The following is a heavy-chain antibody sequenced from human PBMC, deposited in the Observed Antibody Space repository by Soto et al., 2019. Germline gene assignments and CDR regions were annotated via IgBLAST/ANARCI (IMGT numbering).Heavy chain of an antibody. CDR1: RFTFSTYA. J-gene: IGHJ3*02. CDR2: ISGGGGDT. CDR3: AKSLFGGPDI. D-gene: IGHD2-15*01. Sequence: EVQLLESGGGLVQPGGSLRLSCAASRFTFSTYAMSWVRQAPGKGLEWVSGISGGGGDTSYADSVRGRFTCSRDNSKNPLYLQMHSLRAEDTALYYCAKSLFGGPDIWGQGTMVTVSS. V-gene: IGHV3-23*01.